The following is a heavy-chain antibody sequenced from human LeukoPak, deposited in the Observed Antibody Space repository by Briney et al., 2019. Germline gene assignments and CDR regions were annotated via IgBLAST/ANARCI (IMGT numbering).Heavy chain of an antibody. Sequence: SETLSLTCAVYDGSLSGHHWSWMRQPPGKGLEWIGEINDSGSTNYNPSLKSRVIISVDTSKNHFSLKLSSVTAADTAVYYCARGQWLPVFDFWGQGTLVTVSS. J-gene: IGHJ4*02. V-gene: IGHV4-34*01. CDR3: ARGQWLPVFDF. D-gene: IGHD3-22*01. CDR1: DGSLSGHH. CDR2: INDSGST.